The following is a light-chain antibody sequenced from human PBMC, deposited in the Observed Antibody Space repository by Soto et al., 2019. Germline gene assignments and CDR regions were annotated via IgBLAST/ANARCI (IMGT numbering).Light chain of an antibody. V-gene: IGKV3-20*01. CDR3: QQCATSPLT. CDR2: DAS. Sequence: EIVLTRSPGTLSLSPGERATLSCRASQSVTNNYVAWYQQKPGQAPRLLIHDASSRATGIPDRFSGSGSGTDFTLTISRLEPEDFAVYFCQQCATSPLTFGQGTKVDTK. J-gene: IGKJ1*01. CDR1: QSVTNNY.